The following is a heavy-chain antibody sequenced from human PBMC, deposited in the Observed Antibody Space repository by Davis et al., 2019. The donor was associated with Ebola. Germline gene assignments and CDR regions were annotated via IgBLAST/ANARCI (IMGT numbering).Heavy chain of an antibody. CDR1: GYTFTSYV. V-gene: IGHV1-18*04. CDR3: ARITMVRGVIIYGMDV. CDR2: ISAYNGNT. D-gene: IGHD3-10*01. Sequence: ASVKVSCKASGYTFTSYVISWVRQAPGQGLEWMGWISAYNGNTNYAQKLQGRVTMTTDTSTSTAYMELRSLRSDDTAVYYCARITMVRGVIIYGMDVWGQGTTVTVSS. J-gene: IGHJ6*02.